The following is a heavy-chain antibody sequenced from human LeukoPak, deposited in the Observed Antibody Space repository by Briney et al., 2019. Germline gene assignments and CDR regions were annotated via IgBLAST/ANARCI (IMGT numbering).Heavy chain of an antibody. CDR3: AREGLGELTLDY. CDR1: GYTFTGYY. CDR2: INPNSGGT. Sequence: RASVKVSCKASGYTFTGYYMHWVRQAPGQGLEWMGWINPNSGGTNYAQKFQGWVTMTRDTSISAAYMEVRSLRSDDTAIYYCAREGLGELTLDYWGQGTLVIVST. D-gene: IGHD3-16*01. V-gene: IGHV1-2*04. J-gene: IGHJ4*02.